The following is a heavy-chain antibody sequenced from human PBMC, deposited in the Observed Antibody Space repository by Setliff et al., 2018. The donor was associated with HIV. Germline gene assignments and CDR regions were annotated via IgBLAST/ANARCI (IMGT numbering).Heavy chain of an antibody. Sequence: GGSLRLSCAASGFSFSNFWINWVRQAPGKGLEWVANIKPDGSVKSYGDSVKGRFTISRDNTKNSVFLQMNSLRSDDTAVYYCVGGFYAGYWGQGTLVTVSS. V-gene: IGHV3-7*01. CDR1: GFSFSNFW. CDR3: VGGFYAGY. CDR2: IKPDGSVK. D-gene: IGHD5-12*01. J-gene: IGHJ4*02.